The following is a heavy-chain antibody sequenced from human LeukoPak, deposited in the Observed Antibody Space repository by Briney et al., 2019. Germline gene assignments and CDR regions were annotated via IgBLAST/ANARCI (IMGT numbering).Heavy chain of an antibody. CDR2: ISWNSGSI. V-gene: IGHV3-9*01. CDR3: AKEDNRRSAFDI. J-gene: IGHJ3*02. D-gene: IGHD1-14*01. CDR1: GFTFGDYA. Sequence: GRSLRLSCAASGFTFGDYAMHWVRQAPGKGLEWVSGISWNSGSIGYADSVKGRFTISRDNAKNSLYLQMNSLRAEGTALYYCAKEDNRRSAFDIWGQGTMVTVSS.